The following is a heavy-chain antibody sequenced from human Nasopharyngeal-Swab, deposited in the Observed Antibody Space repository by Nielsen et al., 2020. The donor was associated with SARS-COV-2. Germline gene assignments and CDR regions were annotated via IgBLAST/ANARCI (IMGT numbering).Heavy chain of an antibody. CDR2: INPSGGST. J-gene: IGHJ6*02. CDR3: ARDPTPTGASVLYYYYYGMDV. D-gene: IGHD4/OR15-4a*01. Sequence: WVRQAPGQGLEWMGIINPSGGSTSYAQKFQGRVTMTRDTSTSTVYMELSSLRSEDTAVYYCARDPTPTGASVLYYYYYGMDVWGQGTTVTVS. V-gene: IGHV1-46*01.